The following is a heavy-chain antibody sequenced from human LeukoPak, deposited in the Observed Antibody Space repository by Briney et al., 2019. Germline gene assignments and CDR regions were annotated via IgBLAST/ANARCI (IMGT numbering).Heavy chain of an antibody. J-gene: IGHJ6*02. CDR2: ISYDESNK. D-gene: IGHD4-11*01. CDR3: AKDGAVTTRYYYYNGMDV. V-gene: IGHV3-30*18. CDR1: GFTFSTYG. Sequence: GGSLRLSCVASGFTFSTYGMHWVRQAPGRGLEWVAFISYDESNKLYADSVKGRFTISRDNSKNTLYLQMNSLRAEDTAVYYCAKDGAVTTRYYYYNGMDVWGQGTTVTVSS.